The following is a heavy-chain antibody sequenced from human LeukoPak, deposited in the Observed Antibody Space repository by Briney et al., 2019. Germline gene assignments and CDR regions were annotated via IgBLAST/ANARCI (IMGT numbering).Heavy chain of an antibody. CDR2: IYSGGST. CDR1: GFTFSSYS. Sequence: GSLRLSCAASGFTFSSYSMNWVRQAPGKGLEWVSVIYSGGSTYYADSVKGRFTISRDNSKNTLYLQMNSLRAEDTAVYYCVATGDYWGQGTLVTVSS. V-gene: IGHV3-53*01. J-gene: IGHJ4*02. CDR3: VATGDY.